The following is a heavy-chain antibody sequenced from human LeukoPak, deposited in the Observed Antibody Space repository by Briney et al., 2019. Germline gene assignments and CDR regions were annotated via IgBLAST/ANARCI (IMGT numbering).Heavy chain of an antibody. CDR2: ISGSGRTM. J-gene: IGHJ4*02. D-gene: IGHD5-12*01. CDR1: GFTFSSYE. CDR3: ARGGLYGYDVFDY. Sequence: GGSLRLSCAASGFTFSSYEMNWVRQAPGKGLEWVSYISGSGRTMSYADSEKGRFTISRDNAKNSLYLQMNGLRVEDTAVYHCARGGLYGYDVFDYWGQGTLVTVSS. V-gene: IGHV3-48*03.